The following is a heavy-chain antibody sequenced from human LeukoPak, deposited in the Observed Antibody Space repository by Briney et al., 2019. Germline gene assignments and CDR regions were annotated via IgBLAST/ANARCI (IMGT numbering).Heavy chain of an antibody. V-gene: IGHV1-2*02. CDR2: INANSGGT. Sequence: ASVKVSCKASGYTFTAYYLHWVRQAPGQGLEWMGCINANSGGTDYVQKFRGRVTMTRDTSISTAYMELSGLTSDDTAVYYCAIELTGSFYFDNWGQGTLVTVSS. J-gene: IGHJ4*02. CDR3: AIELTGSFYFDN. CDR1: GYTFTAYY. D-gene: IGHD2-8*02.